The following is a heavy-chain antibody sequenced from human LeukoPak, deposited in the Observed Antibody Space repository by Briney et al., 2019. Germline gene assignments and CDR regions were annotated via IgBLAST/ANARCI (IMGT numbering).Heavy chain of an antibody. D-gene: IGHD3-22*01. Sequence: PSETLSLTCTVSGGSISSSSYYWGWIRQPPGKGLEWIGSIYYSGSTYYNPSLKSRVTISVDTSKNQFSLKLSSVTAADTAVYYCARDPVLWVYDSSVYYGTAFDIWGQGTMVTVSS. CDR3: ARDPVLWVYDSSVYYGTAFDI. CDR2: IYYSGST. J-gene: IGHJ3*02. CDR1: GGSISSSSYY. V-gene: IGHV4-39*07.